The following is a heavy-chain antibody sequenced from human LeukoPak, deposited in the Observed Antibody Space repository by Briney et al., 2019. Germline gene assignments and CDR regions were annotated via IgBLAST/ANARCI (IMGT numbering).Heavy chain of an antibody. V-gene: IGHV4-4*07. CDR1: GGSISGYY. CDR2: VYTSGST. J-gene: IGHJ4*02. CDR3: ARGWRLFQIDY. Sequence: SETLSLTCTVSGGSISGYYWSWIRQPAGKGLEWIGRVYTSGSTSYNPSLKSRVTISVDTSKNQFSLKLSSVTAADTAVYYCARGWRLFQIDYWGQGILVTVSS. D-gene: IGHD4/OR15-4a*01.